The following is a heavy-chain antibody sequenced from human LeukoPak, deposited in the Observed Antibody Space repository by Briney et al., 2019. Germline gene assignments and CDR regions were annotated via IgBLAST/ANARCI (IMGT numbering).Heavy chain of an antibody. CDR3: ARGRWEPTYYFDY. CDR2: IIPIFGTA. D-gene: IGHD1-26*01. Sequence: ASVKVSCKASGGTFSSYAISWVRQAPGQGLEWMGGIIPIFGTANYAQKFQGRVTITADESTSTAYMELSSLRSEDTAVYYCARGRWEPTYYFDYWGQGTLVTVSS. CDR1: GGTFSSYA. V-gene: IGHV1-69*13. J-gene: IGHJ4*02.